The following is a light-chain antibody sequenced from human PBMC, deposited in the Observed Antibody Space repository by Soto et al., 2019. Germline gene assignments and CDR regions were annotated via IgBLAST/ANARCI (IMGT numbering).Light chain of an antibody. V-gene: IGKV3-20*01. CDR3: HQYASSPWT. Sequence: IVLTQSPGTLSLSPGERATLSCRASQSVSSTYLAWYQQKPGQAPRLLIYDASTRAAGIPDRFSGSGSGTDLTLTISRLEAEDFAVYYCHQYASSPWTFGQGAKVEIK. CDR2: DAS. J-gene: IGKJ1*01. CDR1: QSVSSTY.